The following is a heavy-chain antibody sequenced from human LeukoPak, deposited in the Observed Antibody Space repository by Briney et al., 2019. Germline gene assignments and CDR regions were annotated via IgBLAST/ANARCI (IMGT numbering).Heavy chain of an antibody. Sequence: SETLSLTCTVSGGFISSSSYYWGWIRQPPGRGLEWIGEINYSGSTQYHPSLKSRVSMSVDKSKKQVSLKLSSVTVADTAVYYCAREGRGGHNFDYWGQGTLAIVSS. CDR1: GGFISSSSYY. CDR3: AREGRGGHNFDY. D-gene: IGHD2-15*01. J-gene: IGHJ4*02. V-gene: IGHV4-39*07. CDR2: INYSGST.